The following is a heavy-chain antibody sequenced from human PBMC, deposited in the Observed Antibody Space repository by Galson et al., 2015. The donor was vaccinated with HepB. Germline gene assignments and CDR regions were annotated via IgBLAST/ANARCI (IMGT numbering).Heavy chain of an antibody. CDR1: GGSISSYY. D-gene: IGHD3-3*01. J-gene: IGHJ6*03. V-gene: IGHV4-59*01. CDR2: IYYSGST. CDR3: ARSGNYDFWSGYSGHYYYYYMDV. Sequence: SEPLSLTCTVSGGSISSYYWSWIRQPPGKGLEWIGYIYYSGSTNYNPSLKSRVTISVDTSKNQFSLKLSSVTAAATAVYYCARSGNYDFWSGYSGHYYYYYMDVWQRDHGHRLL.